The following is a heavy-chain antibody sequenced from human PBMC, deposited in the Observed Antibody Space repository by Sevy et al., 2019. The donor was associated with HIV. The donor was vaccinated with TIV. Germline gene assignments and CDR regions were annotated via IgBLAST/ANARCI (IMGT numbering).Heavy chain of an antibody. CDR1: GFTFSSYV. CDR3: AKEETTGYI. CDR2: ISASGGST. Sequence: GGSLRLSCTASGFTFSSYVISWVRQAPGKGLEWVSTISASGGSTYYADSVKGRSTISRDNSKKNVYLDMNSLRAEDTAIFYCAKEETTGYIWGQGTLVTVSS. V-gene: IGHV3-23*01. D-gene: IGHD3-9*01. J-gene: IGHJ4*02.